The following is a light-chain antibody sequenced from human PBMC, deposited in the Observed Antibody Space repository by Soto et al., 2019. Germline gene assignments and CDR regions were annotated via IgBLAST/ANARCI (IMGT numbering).Light chain of an antibody. V-gene: IGKV3-15*01. CDR1: ESVSGK. CDR3: QQYSKWPT. Sequence: EIVMTQSPATLSASPGERATLSCRASESVSGKLAWYQQKPGQAPRLLIYDTASRATAIPARFSGSGCGTEFTLTISSQQSEDFAVYYCQQYSKWPTFGQGTRLEIK. CDR2: DTA. J-gene: IGKJ5*01.